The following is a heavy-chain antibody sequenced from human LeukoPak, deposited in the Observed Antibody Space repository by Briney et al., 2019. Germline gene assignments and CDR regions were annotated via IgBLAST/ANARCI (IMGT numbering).Heavy chain of an antibody. Sequence: GASVKVSCKASGYTFTSYGISWLRQAPGQGLEWMGWISAYNGNTNYAQKLQGRVTMTTDTSTSTAYMELRSLRSDDTAVYYCAREAYYYDSSGYYSDYWGQGTLVTVSS. CDR3: AREAYYYDSSGYYSDY. CDR1: GYTFTSYG. V-gene: IGHV1-18*01. D-gene: IGHD3-22*01. CDR2: ISAYNGNT. J-gene: IGHJ4*02.